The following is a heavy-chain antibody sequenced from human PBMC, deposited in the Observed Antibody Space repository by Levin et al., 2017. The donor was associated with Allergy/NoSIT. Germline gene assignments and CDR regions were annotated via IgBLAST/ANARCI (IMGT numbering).Heavy chain of an antibody. CDR2: ITSDGNTK. J-gene: IGHJ4*02. V-gene: IGHV3-30*18. CDR3: TKGGDMDS. D-gene: IGHD2-15*01. Sequence: GGSLRLSCAASGFTFSRYGIYWVRQAPGKGLEWVALITSDGNTKYYADYVKGRFTISRDNSKNTLYLQMDSLRDEDTATYFCTKGGDMDSWGQGTLVTVSS. CDR1: GFTFSRYG.